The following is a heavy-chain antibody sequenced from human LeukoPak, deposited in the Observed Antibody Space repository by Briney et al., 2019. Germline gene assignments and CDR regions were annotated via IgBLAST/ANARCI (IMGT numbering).Heavy chain of an antibody. CDR2: INPSGGST. J-gene: IGHJ4*02. V-gene: IGHV1-46*01. CDR1: GYTLTSYY. Sequence: ASVKVSCKASGYTLTSYYMHWVRQAPGQGLEWMGIINPSGGSTSYAQKFQGRVTMTRDTSTSTVYMELSSLRSEDTAVYYCARGGNQEYSSSWYSGYWGQGTLVTVSS. CDR3: ARGGNQEYSSSWYSGY. D-gene: IGHD6-13*01.